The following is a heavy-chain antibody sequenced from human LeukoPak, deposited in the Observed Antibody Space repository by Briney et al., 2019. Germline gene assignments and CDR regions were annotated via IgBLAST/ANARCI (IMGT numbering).Heavy chain of an antibody. D-gene: IGHD2-8*01. J-gene: IGHJ4*02. CDR1: GYTFSSYA. CDR2: ISGSGGRT. V-gene: IGHV3-23*01. CDR3: AKDRSCTKEICHVDFDY. Sequence: GGSLRLSCAASGYTFSSYAVSGVGQAAGKELAGASSISGSGGRTYTTNSVKSRFTISRDNSKNTLYLQMNSLSAEDTALYYCAKDRSCTKEICHVDFDYWGQGTLVTVSS.